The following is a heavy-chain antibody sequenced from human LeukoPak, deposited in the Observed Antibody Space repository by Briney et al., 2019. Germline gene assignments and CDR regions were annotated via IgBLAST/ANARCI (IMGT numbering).Heavy chain of an antibody. CDR1: GYTFTSYG. J-gene: IGHJ4*02. D-gene: IGHD2-15*01. CDR2: ISAYNGNT. Sequence: ASVKVSCKASGYTFTSYGTSWVRQAPGQGLEWMGWISAYNGNTNYAQKLQGRVTMTTDTSTSTAYMELRSLRSDDTAVYYCARDLNRYCSGGSCYGAYWGQGTLVTVSS. V-gene: IGHV1-18*01. CDR3: ARDLNRYCSGGSCYGAY.